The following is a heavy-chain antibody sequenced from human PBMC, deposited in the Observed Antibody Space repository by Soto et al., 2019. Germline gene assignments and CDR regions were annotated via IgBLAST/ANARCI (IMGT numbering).Heavy chain of an antibody. CDR3: AKDGGYGGNSWYFDL. CDR1: GFTFSSYG. CDR2: ISYDGSNK. J-gene: IGHJ2*01. V-gene: IGHV3-30*18. Sequence: QVQLVESGGGVVQPGRSLRLSCAASGFTFSSYGMHWVRQAPGKGLEWVAGISYDGSNKYYADSVKGRFTISRDNSKNTLYLQMNSLRAEDTAVYYCAKDGGYGGNSWYFDLWGRGTLVTVSS. D-gene: IGHD2-21*01.